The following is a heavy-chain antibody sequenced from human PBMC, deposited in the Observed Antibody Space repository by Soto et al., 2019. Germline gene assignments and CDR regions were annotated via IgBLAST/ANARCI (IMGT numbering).Heavy chain of an antibody. CDR3: ARGTDFDWLLDPTQPFDK. CDR2: IYYSGST. J-gene: IGHJ4*02. Sequence: SETLSLTCTVSGGSISSSSYYWGWIRQPPGKGPEWIGSIYYSGSTYYNPSLKSRVTISVDTSKNQFSLKLSSVAAADTAVYYCARGTDFDWLLDPTQPFDKWGQGTLVTVSS. CDR1: GGSISSSSYY. V-gene: IGHV4-39*01. D-gene: IGHD3-9*01.